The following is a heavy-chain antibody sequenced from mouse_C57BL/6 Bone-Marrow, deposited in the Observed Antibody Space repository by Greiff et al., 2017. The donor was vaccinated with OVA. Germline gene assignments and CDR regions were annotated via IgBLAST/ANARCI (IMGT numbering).Heavy chain of an antibody. D-gene: IGHD2-3*01. CDR2: IHPNSGST. Sequence: QVQLQQPGAELVKPGASVKLSCKASGYTFTSYWMHWVKQRPGQGLEWIGMIHPNSGSTNYNVKFKSKATLTVDKSSSTAYMQLSSLTSEDSAVYYCARSRYDGYVYYWGQGTSVTVSS. CDR1: GYTFTSYW. CDR3: ARSRYDGYVYY. V-gene: IGHV1-64*01. J-gene: IGHJ4*01.